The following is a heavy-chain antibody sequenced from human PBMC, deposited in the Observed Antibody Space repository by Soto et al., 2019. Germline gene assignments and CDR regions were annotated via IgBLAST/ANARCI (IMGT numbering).Heavy chain of an antibody. Sequence: PGGSLRLSCAASGFTFSSYGMHWARQAPGKGLEWVAVISYDGSSKYYADSVKGRFTISRDNSKNTLYLQMNSLRAEDTAVYYCAKDRQQLVGMVDYWGQGTLVTVSS. V-gene: IGHV3-30*18. D-gene: IGHD6-13*01. J-gene: IGHJ4*02. CDR3: AKDRQQLVGMVDY. CDR1: GFTFSSYG. CDR2: ISYDGSSK.